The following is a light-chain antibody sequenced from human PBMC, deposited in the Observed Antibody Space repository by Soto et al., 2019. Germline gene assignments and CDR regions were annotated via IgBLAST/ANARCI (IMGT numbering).Light chain of an antibody. CDR2: QVS. Sequence: DVVLTQSPLSLPVTLGQPASMSCRSSQSLEYSDGNTFLNWFHQRPGQSPRRLIYQVSNRDSGVPDRFTGNGSGTDFTLRISRVEAEDVGLYFCMQGTHWPWTFGQGTKVEI. CDR1: QSLEYSDGNTF. J-gene: IGKJ1*01. V-gene: IGKV2-30*01. CDR3: MQGTHWPWT.